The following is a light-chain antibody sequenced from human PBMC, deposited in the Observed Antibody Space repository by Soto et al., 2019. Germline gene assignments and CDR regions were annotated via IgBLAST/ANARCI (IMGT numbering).Light chain of an antibody. J-gene: IGKJ4*01. V-gene: IGKV3D-20*02. Sequence: ESVLTQSPCTLSLSPGERATLSCRASQSVSSSYLAWYQQKPGQAPRLLIYGASTRATGVPARFSGSGSGTDFTLTISSLEPEDFAVYYCQQRSDWPLTFGGGTKVDIK. CDR2: GAS. CDR1: QSVSSSY. CDR3: QQRSDWPLT.